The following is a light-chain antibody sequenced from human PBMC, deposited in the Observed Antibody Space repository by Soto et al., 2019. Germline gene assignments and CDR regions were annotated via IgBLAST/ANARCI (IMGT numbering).Light chain of an antibody. CDR2: GES. V-gene: IGKV3-20*01. J-gene: IGKJ4*01. Sequence: EIVLTQSPGTLSLSPGERATLSCRASQSVSSNYFAWYQQKPGQAPRLLIYGESSRSTGIPDRFSGSGSGTEFSLTISRLEPEDFAVYYCHQYGISPFGGGTKVEIK. CDR1: QSVSSNY. CDR3: HQYGISP.